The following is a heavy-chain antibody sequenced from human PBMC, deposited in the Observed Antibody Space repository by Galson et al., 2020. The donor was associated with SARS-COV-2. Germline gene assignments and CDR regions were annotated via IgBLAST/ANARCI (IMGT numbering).Heavy chain of an antibody. Sequence: ASVKVSCKASGYTFISFYIHWVRQAPGQGLEWMGVINPSGDITSYAQKLRGRVTVTRDMSTQTVYMELSSLTSEDTAVYYCAREWGDINSSVFDYRGQGSLVVVSS. V-gene: IGHV1-46*04. CDR2: INPSGDIT. D-gene: IGHD2-21*01. CDR3: AREWGDINSSVFDY. J-gene: IGHJ4*02. CDR1: GYTFISFY.